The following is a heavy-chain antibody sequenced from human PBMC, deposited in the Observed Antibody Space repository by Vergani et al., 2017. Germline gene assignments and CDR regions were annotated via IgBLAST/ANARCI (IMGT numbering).Heavy chain of an antibody. CDR3: ASDTHSGQRADR. J-gene: IGHJ5*02. CDR1: GGSISSGGYY. V-gene: IGHV4-39*07. D-gene: IGHD6-19*01. CDR2: LYASGST. Sequence: QVQLQESGPGLVKSSETLSLTCAVSGGSISSGGYYWGWIRQSPEKGLEWIGSLYASGSTYYSPSLKSRVTISVDTSKNQFSLTLTSVTAADTAVYYCASDTHSGQRADRWGQGILVTVTS.